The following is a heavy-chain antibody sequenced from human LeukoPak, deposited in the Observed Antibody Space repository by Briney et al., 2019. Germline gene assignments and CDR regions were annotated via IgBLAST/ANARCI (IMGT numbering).Heavy chain of an antibody. J-gene: IGHJ3*02. CDR1: GGSISSGGYS. CDR2: IYHSGST. Sequence: PSQTLSLTCAVSGGSISSGGYSWSWIRQPPGKGLEWIGYIYHSGSTYYNPSLKSRVTISVDRSKNQFSLKLSSVTAADTAVYYCARAEDPTRAFDIWGQGTMVTVSS. V-gene: IGHV4-30-2*01. CDR3: ARAEDPTRAFDI.